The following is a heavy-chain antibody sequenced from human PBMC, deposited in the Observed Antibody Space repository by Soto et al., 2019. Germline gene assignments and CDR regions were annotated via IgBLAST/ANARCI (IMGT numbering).Heavy chain of an antibody. V-gene: IGHV1-69*08. D-gene: IGHD3-9*01. Sequence: QVQLVQSGAEVKKPGSSVKVSCKASGGTFSSYTISWVRQAPGQGLEWMGRIIPILGIANYAQKFQGRVTITADKFTSTAYMGLSSLRSEDTAVYYCARDRYYDILTGYANNWFDPWGQGTLVTVSS. CDR3: ARDRYYDILTGYANNWFDP. J-gene: IGHJ5*02. CDR2: IIPILGIA. CDR1: GGTFSSYT.